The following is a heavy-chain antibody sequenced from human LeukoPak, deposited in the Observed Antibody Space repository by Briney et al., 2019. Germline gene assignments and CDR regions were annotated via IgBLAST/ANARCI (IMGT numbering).Heavy chain of an antibody. CDR3: AKSIRPYYYDSSGYRNWFDP. CDR1: GFTFSSYA. D-gene: IGHD3-22*01. Sequence: GGSLRLSCAASGFTFSSYAMSWVRQAPGKGLEWVSAISGSGGSTYYADSVKGRFTISRDNSKNTLYLQMNSLRAEDTAVYYCAKSIRPYYYDSSGYRNWFDPWGQGTLVTVSS. V-gene: IGHV3-23*01. J-gene: IGHJ5*02. CDR2: ISGSGGST.